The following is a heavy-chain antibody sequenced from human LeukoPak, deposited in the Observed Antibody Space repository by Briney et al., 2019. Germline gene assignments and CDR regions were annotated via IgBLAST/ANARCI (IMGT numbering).Heavy chain of an antibody. J-gene: IGHJ4*02. CDR3: ARRIYGGNSDLDY. CDR1: GYSFTSYW. D-gene: IGHD4-23*01. Sequence: PGESLKISCKASGYSFTSYWIGWVRQTPGKGLEWMGITHPGDSDTRYSPSFQGQVTVSADVSISTAYLQWSSLKASDTAIYYCARRIYGGNSDLDYWGQGTLVTVSS. V-gene: IGHV5-51*01. CDR2: THPGDSDT.